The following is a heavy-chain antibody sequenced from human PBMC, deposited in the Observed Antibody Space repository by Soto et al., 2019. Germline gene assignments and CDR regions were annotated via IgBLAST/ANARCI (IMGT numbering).Heavy chain of an antibody. Sequence: QVQLVQSGGEVKKPGASVKVSCKASGYTFTDYGINWVRQAPGQGLEWMGWISAHNGRTDNTQKFQGRVTMTTDTATKTAHMELRSLGSDDTAVYYCARDRAGGYCSGGSCPNWSDPWGQGTLVTVSS. J-gene: IGHJ5*02. CDR3: ARDRAGGYCSGGSCPNWSDP. CDR1: GYTFTDYG. CDR2: ISAHNGRT. V-gene: IGHV1-18*04. D-gene: IGHD2-15*01.